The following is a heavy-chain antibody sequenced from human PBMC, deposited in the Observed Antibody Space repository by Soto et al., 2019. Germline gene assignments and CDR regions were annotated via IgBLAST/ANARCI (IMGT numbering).Heavy chain of an antibody. V-gene: IGHV3-33*06. CDR1: GFPFSRYD. CDR2: LWFDGSNE. D-gene: IGHD3-10*01. Sequence: GGSLRLSCAASGFPFSRYDMHWVRQAPGKGLEWVAVLWFDGSNEYYVDSVQGRFTISRDNSKNTLYLQMDSLRAEDTAVYYCAKVLYASESFDSEEAPYGMDVWGQGTTVTVSS. J-gene: IGHJ6*02. CDR3: AKVLYASESFDSEEAPYGMDV.